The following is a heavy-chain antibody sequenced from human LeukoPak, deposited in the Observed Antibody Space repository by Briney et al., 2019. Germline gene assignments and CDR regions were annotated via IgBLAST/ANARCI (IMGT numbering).Heavy chain of an antibody. Sequence: GGSLRLSCAASGFTFRSYAMSWVRQAPGKGLDGVSAICGSGGSTYYADSVKGRFNNSRDNSKNTLYLQMNSLRAEDTAVYYCAKHLRFLEWLLSALDYWGQGTLVTVSS. J-gene: IGHJ4*02. D-gene: IGHD3-3*01. CDR2: ICGSGGST. V-gene: IGHV3-23*01. CDR3: AKHLRFLEWLLSALDY. CDR1: GFTFRSYA.